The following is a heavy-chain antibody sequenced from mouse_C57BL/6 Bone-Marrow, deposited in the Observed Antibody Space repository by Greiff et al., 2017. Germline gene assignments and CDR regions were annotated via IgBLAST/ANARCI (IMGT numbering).Heavy chain of an antibody. CDR2: IRNKANGYTT. Sequence: EVKLMESGGGLVQPGGSLSLSCAASGFTFTDYYMSWVRQPPGKALEWLGFIRNKANGYTTEYSASVKGRFTISRDNSQSILYLQMNALRAEDSATYYCARYRIPYFDYWGQGTTLTVSS. J-gene: IGHJ2*01. CDR3: ARYRIPYFDY. V-gene: IGHV7-3*01. CDR1: GFTFTDYY.